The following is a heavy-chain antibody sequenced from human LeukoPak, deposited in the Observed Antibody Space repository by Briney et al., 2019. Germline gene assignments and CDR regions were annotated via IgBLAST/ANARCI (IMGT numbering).Heavy chain of an antibody. V-gene: IGHV4-59*01. CDR3: ARSSTGSYFDY. CDR1: SGSMSMYY. Sequence: PSETLSLTCTVSSGSMSMYYWSWLRQPPGKGLEWIGYMYYSGSTKYNPSLKSRVTISVDTSKNQFSLKLSSVTAADTAVYYCARSSTGSYFDYWGQGTLVTVSS. CDR2: MYYSGST. J-gene: IGHJ4*02. D-gene: IGHD3-3*02.